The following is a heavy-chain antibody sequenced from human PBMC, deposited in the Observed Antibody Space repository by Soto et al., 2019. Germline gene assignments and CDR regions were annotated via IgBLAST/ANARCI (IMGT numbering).Heavy chain of an antibody. D-gene: IGHD6-6*01. CDR3: ARVSYSSSPRYYYYGMDV. Sequence: QVQLQESGPGLVKPSQTLSLTCTVPGGSISSGDYYWSWIRQHPGKGLEWIGHIYNRGSTYYNPSLKSRVTISVDTSKNQFSLKLNSVTAADTAVYYCARVSYSSSPRYYYYGMDVWGQGTTVTVSS. J-gene: IGHJ6*02. CDR2: IYNRGST. V-gene: IGHV4-31*03. CDR1: GGSISSGDYY.